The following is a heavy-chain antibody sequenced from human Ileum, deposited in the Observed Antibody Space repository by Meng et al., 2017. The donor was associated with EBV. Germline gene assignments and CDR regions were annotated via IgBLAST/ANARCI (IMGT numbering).Heavy chain of an antibody. V-gene: IGHV3-11*01. CDR2: ISSGGSPL. CDR3: GRFGQTHSGSYNGY. CDR1: GFPFSDYY. Sequence: QVQLVESGGGLVNPGGSLRLSCAASGFPFSDYYMSWVRQAPGKGLEWLSHISSGGSPLFYADSVKGRFTISRDNAKSSLYLQMDSLRADDTAVYYCGRFGQTHSGSYNGYWGQGTLVTVSS. J-gene: IGHJ4*02. D-gene: IGHD3-10*01.